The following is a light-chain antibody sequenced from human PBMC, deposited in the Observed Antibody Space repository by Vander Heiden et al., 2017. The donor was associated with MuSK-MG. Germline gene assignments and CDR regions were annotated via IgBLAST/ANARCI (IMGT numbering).Light chain of an antibody. CDR2: GAS. Sequence: EIVMTQSPATLAVSPGERATLSCRASQSVSSNLARYRQKPGQAPRLLIYGASTRATGIPARFSGSGSGTEFTLTISSLQSEDFAVYYCQQYNNWPPAFGGGTKVEIK. J-gene: IGKJ4*01. CDR3: QQYNNWPPA. V-gene: IGKV3-15*01. CDR1: QSVSSN.